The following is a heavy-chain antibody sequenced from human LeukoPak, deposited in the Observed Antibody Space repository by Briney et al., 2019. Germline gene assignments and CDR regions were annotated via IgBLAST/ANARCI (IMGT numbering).Heavy chain of an antibody. V-gene: IGHV3-23*01. CDR1: DFSFITYA. CDR2: ISGGGDAT. CDR3: AKRRSPMVRGVNVDY. D-gene: IGHD3-10*01. Sequence: GGSLRLSCAASDFSFITYAMSWVRQAPGKGLEWVSTISGGGDATYYADSVKGRFTISRDNSKNRLYLQMNSLRAEDTAVYYCAKRRSPMVRGVNVDYWGQGTLVTVSS. J-gene: IGHJ4*02.